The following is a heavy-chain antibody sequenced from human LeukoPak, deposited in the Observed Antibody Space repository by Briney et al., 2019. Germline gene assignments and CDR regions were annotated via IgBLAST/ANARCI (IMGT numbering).Heavy chain of an antibody. Sequence: SETLSLTCAVYGGSFSGYYWSWIRQPPGKGLEWIGEINHSGSTNYNPSLKSRVTISVDTSKNQFSLKLSSVTAADTAVYYCARDPVGYSYVDYWGQGTLVTVSS. CDR2: INHSGST. V-gene: IGHV4-34*01. CDR1: GGSFSGYY. CDR3: ARDPVGYSYVDY. D-gene: IGHD5-18*01. J-gene: IGHJ4*02.